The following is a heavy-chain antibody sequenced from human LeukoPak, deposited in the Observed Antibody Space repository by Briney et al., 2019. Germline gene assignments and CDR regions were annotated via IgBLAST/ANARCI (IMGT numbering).Heavy chain of an antibody. Sequence: SETLSLTCAVYGGSFSGYYWSWIRQPPGKGLEWIGEINHSGSTNYNPSLKRRVTISVDTSKNQFSLKLSSVTAADTAVYYCARGSDSSGYYDYWGQGTLVTVSS. CDR1: GGSFSGYY. D-gene: IGHD3-22*01. J-gene: IGHJ4*02. V-gene: IGHV4-34*01. CDR2: INHSGST. CDR3: ARGSDSSGYYDY.